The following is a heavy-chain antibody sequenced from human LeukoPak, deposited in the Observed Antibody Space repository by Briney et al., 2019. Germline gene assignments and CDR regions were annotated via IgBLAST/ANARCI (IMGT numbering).Heavy chain of an antibody. CDR1: GFSFRNYG. D-gene: IGHD2-15*01. J-gene: IGHJ4*02. V-gene: IGHV3-30*02. Sequence: GGSLRLSCTASGFSFRNYGMHWVRQTAGKGLEWLAFMRYDGNEVYYADAVKGRITISRDNSKNTLFLQMNSLRTEDTALYYCARDQGMNTSWRGDFDFWGQGALVTVSS. CDR3: ARDQGMNTSWRGDFDF. CDR2: MRYDGNEV.